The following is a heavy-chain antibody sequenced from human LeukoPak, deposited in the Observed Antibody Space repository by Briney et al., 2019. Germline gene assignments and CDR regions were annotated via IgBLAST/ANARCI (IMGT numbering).Heavy chain of an antibody. J-gene: IGHJ4*02. V-gene: IGHV1-2*02. CDR2: ITPKSGDT. CDR3: ARVRLADERAWAY. Sequence: ASVKVSCMASGYTFSDFYIHGVRPAPGQGLEYVGWITPKSGDTYSPQRFQGRVTMTRDASISTAYMELSSLRSDDTAVYFCARVRLADERAWAYWGQGTLVTVSS. CDR1: GYTFSDFY. D-gene: IGHD3-3*02.